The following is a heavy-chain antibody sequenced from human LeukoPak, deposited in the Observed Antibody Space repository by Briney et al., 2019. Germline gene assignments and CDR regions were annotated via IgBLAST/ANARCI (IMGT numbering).Heavy chain of an antibody. CDR3: ARWYSSGWAFDY. Sequence: SETLSLTCTVSGGTISSYYWNWIRQPPGKGLEWIGYVHYSGSTKYNPSLKSRVTISVDTSKNQFSLKLSSVTAADTAVYYFARWYSSGWAFDYWGQGTLVTVSS. CDR1: GGTISSYY. V-gene: IGHV4-59*08. J-gene: IGHJ4*02. CDR2: VHYSGST. D-gene: IGHD6-19*01.